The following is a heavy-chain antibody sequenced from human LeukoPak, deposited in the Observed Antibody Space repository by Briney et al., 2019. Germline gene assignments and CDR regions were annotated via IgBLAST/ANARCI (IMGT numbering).Heavy chain of an antibody. Sequence: ASVKVSCKASGYTFTSYGISWVRQAPGQGLEWMGRINLNSGGTYYAQNFQGRVTMTRDTSISTAYVELSRLTSDDTAVYYCARDLSSTSNWEFDYWGQGTLVTVSS. J-gene: IGHJ4*02. CDR1: GYTFTSYG. D-gene: IGHD1-26*01. CDR3: ARDLSSTSNWEFDY. CDR2: INLNSGGT. V-gene: IGHV1-2*06.